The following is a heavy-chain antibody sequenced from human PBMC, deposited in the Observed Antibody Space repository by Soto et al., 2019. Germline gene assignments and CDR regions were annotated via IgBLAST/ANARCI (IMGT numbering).Heavy chain of an antibody. D-gene: IGHD2-2*01. CDR2: INPSGDGT. J-gene: IGHJ5*02. V-gene: IGHV1-46*01. Sequence: QAHLVQSGAEVKQPGASVKVSCKASGFTFTSYWMHWVRQAPGQGLEWMGVINPSGDGTKYAQKFQGRVTMTRDTSTSTVYMELSSLRSEDTAVYYCARDNSRSFDIVVGPPTTSWWIDPWGQGTLVTVSS. CDR1: GFTFTSYW. CDR3: ARDNSRSFDIVVGPPTTSWWIDP.